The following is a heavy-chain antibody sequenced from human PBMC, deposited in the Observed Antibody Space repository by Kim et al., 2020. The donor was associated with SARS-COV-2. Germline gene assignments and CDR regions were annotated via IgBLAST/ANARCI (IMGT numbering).Heavy chain of an antibody. V-gene: IGHV3-48*03. J-gene: IGHJ4*02. D-gene: IGHD4-17*01. Sequence: YADSVKGRFVIPRDNAKNSLYLQMSSLGAEDTAVYYCARVRRDYGDQGDYWGQGTLVTVSS. CDR3: ARVRRDYGDQGDY.